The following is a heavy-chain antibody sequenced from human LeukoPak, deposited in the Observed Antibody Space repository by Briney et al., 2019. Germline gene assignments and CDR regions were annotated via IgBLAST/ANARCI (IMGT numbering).Heavy chain of an antibody. CDR2: IWYDGSNK. Sequence: GRSLRLSCAASGFTFSSYGMHWVRQAPGKGLEWGAVIWYDGSNKYYADSVKGRFTISRDNCKNTLYLQMNSLRAEDTAVYYCARERGYSSSFCPGYWGQGTLVTVSS. CDR3: ARERGYSSSFCPGY. D-gene: IGHD6-6*01. CDR1: GFTFSSYG. J-gene: IGHJ4*02. V-gene: IGHV3-33*01.